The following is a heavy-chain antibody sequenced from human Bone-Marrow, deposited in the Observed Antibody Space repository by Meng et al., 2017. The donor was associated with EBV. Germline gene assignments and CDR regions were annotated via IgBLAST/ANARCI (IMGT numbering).Heavy chain of an antibody. CDR1: GFAFNNYA. J-gene: IGHJ5*02. Sequence: EVELLGVGGGLVQPGEAHRLSCGASGFAFNNYAMTLVRQAPGKGLEWVSSVSDSGQFTYYADSVKGRFTISRDNSRNTVYLEISSLRVEDTAVYYCARGDRWFDPWGQGTLVTVSS. D-gene: IGHD5-24*01. CDR3: ARGDRWFDP. CDR2: VSDSGQFT. V-gene: IGHV3-23*01.